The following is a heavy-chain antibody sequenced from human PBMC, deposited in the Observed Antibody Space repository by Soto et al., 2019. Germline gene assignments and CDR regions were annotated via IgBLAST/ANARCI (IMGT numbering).Heavy chain of an antibody. V-gene: IGHV4-34*01. J-gene: IGHJ4*02. CDR2: TNHRGNT. Sequence: QVQLQQWGAGLLKPSETLSLTCATSGESFSGNYWSWVRQPPGKGLEWIGETNHRGNTVYNPSLRGRVSISLDMSKNQFSLRLSFVTAADSAVYYCARGDQKIVDASEYWGPGTLVTVSS. D-gene: IGHD2-15*01. CDR1: GESFSGNY. CDR3: ARGDQKIVDASEY.